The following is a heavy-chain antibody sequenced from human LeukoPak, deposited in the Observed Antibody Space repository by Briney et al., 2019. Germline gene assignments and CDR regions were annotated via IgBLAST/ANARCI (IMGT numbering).Heavy chain of an antibody. D-gene: IGHD4-17*01. CDR1: GGSISSYY. Sequence: SETLSLTCTVSGGSISSYYWSWIRQPPGKGLEWIGYIYYSGSTNYNPSLKSRVTISVDTSKNQFSLKLSSVTAADTAVYYCAREVSTTVTTWKAFDIWGQGTMVTVSS. J-gene: IGHJ3*02. CDR3: AREVSTTVTTWKAFDI. V-gene: IGHV4-59*01. CDR2: IYYSGST.